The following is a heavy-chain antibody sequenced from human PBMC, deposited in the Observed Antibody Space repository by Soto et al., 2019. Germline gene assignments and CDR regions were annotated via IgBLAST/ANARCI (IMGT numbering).Heavy chain of an antibody. V-gene: IGHV3-23*01. CDR3: AKGGCSSTNCRWFDP. Sequence: GGSLRLSCAASGFTFSDYAMSWVRQAPGKGLEWVSAISGRGGSTYYGDFVKGRFTISRDNSKNTLYLQMNSLRAEDTAVYYCAKGGCSSTNCRWFDPWGQGTLVTVSS. D-gene: IGHD2-2*01. CDR2: ISGRGGST. CDR1: GFTFSDYA. J-gene: IGHJ5*02.